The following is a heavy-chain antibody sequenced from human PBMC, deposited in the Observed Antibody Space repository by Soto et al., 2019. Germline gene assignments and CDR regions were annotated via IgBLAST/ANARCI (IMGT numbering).Heavy chain of an antibody. D-gene: IGHD5-12*01. CDR3: ARQARLRSLSAFDI. CDR1: GYSFTHNW. Sequence: PGESLTISCQASGYSFTHNWIAWVRQKPGKGLEWVGIIYPSDSGTRYSPSFQGQVTTSADKSISTAYLQWSSLKASDTAMYYCARQARLRSLSAFDIWGQGTMVTVS. J-gene: IGHJ3*02. CDR2: IYPSDSGT. V-gene: IGHV5-51*01.